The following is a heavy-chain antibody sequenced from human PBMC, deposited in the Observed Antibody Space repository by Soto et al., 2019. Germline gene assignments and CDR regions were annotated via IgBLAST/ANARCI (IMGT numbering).Heavy chain of an antibody. CDR3: AAGRWMVRY. Sequence: VPLVESGGGLVQPGGSLRVSCETSGFSFSDYWMSWVRQSPGKGMEWVANVKQDGSEKNYVDSVKGRFSISRDNARKSVYLQMNSLRGEDTAVYHCAAGRWMVRYWGQGTLVTVSS. V-gene: IGHV3-7*05. CDR1: GFSFSDYW. J-gene: IGHJ4*02. CDR2: VKQDGSEK. D-gene: IGHD6-19*01.